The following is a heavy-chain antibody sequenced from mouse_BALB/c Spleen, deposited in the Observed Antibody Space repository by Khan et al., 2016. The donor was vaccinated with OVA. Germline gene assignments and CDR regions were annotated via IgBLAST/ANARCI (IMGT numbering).Heavy chain of an antibody. Sequence: EVQLQESGPELVKPGASVKMSCKASGYTFTAYAMQWVKQKPGQGLEWIGYVYPYNDGTKYNEKFKGKATLTSDKSSSTAYMELSSLTSDDSAVYYCARSEGYEGWFAYWGQGTLVTVSA. J-gene: IGHJ3*01. D-gene: IGHD2-3*01. CDR1: GYTFTAYA. V-gene: IGHV1S136*01. CDR2: VYPYNDGT. CDR3: ARSEGYEGWFAY.